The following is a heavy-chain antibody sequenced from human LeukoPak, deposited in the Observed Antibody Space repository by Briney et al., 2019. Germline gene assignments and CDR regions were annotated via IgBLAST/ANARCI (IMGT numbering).Heavy chain of an antibody. CDR1: GFTFSSYA. CDR2: ISGSGGST. D-gene: IGHD6-13*01. V-gene: IGHV3-23*01. Sequence: GSLRLSCAASGFTFSSYAMSWVRQAPGKGLEWVSAISGSGGSTYYADSVKGRFAISRDNSKNTLYLQMNSLRAEDTAVYYCAKVASSWYYYYYYMDVWGKGTTVTVSS. J-gene: IGHJ6*03. CDR3: AKVASSWYYYYYYMDV.